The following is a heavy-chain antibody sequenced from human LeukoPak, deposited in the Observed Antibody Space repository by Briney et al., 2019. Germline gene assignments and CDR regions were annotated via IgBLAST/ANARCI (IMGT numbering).Heavy chain of an antibody. V-gene: IGHV3-21*01. D-gene: IGHD4-17*01. J-gene: IGHJ4*02. Sequence: NPGGSLRLSCAASGFTVSSTYMNWVRQAPGKGLEWVSSISSSSSYIYYADSVKGRFTISRDNAKNSLYLQMNSLRAEDTAVYYCARATGNKFFDYWGQGTLVTVSS. CDR2: ISSSSSYI. CDR3: ARATGNKFFDY. CDR1: GFTVSSTY.